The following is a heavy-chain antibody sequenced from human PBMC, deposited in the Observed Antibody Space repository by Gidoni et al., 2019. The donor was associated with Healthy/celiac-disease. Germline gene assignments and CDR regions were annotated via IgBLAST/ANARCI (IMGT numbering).Heavy chain of an antibody. Sequence: EVQLAESGGGWVQPGGPLRLSCAASGFTVSSNYMSWVRQAPGKGLEWVSVIYSGGSTYYADSVKGRFTISRDNSKNTLYLQMNSLRAEDTAVYYCAREGLDSSGYSGDWGQGTLVTVSS. D-gene: IGHD3-22*01. V-gene: IGHV3-66*01. CDR3: AREGLDSSGYSGD. CDR1: GFTVSSNY. CDR2: IYSGGST. J-gene: IGHJ4*02.